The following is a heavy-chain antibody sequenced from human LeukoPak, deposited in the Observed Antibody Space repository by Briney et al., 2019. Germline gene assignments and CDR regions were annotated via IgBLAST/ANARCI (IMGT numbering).Heavy chain of an antibody. CDR1: GGSISSYY. D-gene: IGHD1-14*01. CDR2: INHSGGT. V-gene: IGHV4-34*01. CDR3: ARGSGHHYYYGMDV. J-gene: IGHJ6*02. Sequence: SETLSLTCTVSGGSISSYYWSWIRQPPGKGLEWIGEINHSGGTNYNPSLKSRVIIAEDTSKNQFPLKLSSVTASDTAVYYCARGSGHHYYYGMDVWGQGTTVTVSS.